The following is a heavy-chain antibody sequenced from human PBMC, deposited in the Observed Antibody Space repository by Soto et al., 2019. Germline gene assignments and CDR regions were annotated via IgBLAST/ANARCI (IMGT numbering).Heavy chain of an antibody. J-gene: IGHJ6*04. CDR1: GFTFSSYE. Sequence: GGSLRLSCAASGFTFSSYEMNWVRQAPGKGLEWVSYISSSGSNIYYAESVKSRFTISRDNAKNSLYLQMNSLRDEHTAVYYCARGPDRSMVRGVPPYYYGMDVWGKRTTVTVSS. CDR3: ARGPDRSMVRGVPPYYYGMDV. CDR2: ISSSGSNI. D-gene: IGHD3-10*01. V-gene: IGHV3-48*03.